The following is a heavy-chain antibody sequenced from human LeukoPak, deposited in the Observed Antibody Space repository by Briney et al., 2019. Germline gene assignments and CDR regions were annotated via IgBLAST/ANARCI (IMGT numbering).Heavy chain of an antibody. CDR1: GLSFSDYY. V-gene: IGHV3-11*01. CDR2: ISSSGSTI. CDR3: ARDRVDTAMEFDY. J-gene: IGHJ4*02. Sequence: GGSLRLSCAASGLSFSDYYMSWIRQAPGKGLEWVSDISSSGSTIYYADSVKGRFTISRDYANNSLYLQMNSLRAEDTAVYYCARDRVDTAMEFDYWGQGTLVTVSS. D-gene: IGHD5-18*01.